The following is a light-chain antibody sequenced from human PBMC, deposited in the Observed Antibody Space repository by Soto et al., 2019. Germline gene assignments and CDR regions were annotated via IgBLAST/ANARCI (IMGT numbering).Light chain of an antibody. CDR3: QLRTT. CDR2: DAS. V-gene: IGKV3-11*01. Sequence: EIVWRQCPDARSLSPGERATLSCRASQSVSSYLAWYQQNPGQAPRLLIYDASDRAAGIPARFSGSESRTDFTLTISSLEPDDFAVYYCQLRTTFGQGTDWRL. CDR1: QSVSSY. J-gene: IGKJ5*01.